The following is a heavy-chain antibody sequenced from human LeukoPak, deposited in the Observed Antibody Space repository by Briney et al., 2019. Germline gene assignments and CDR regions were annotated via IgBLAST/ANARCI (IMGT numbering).Heavy chain of an antibody. CDR3: ARVGGYCSSTSCYLGY. J-gene: IGHJ4*02. D-gene: IGHD2-2*03. CDR1: GFIFSNYA. Sequence: GGSLRLSCAASGFIFSNYAMNWVRQAPGKGLEWVSVISGSGGSTYDADSVKGRFTISRDNSKNTLYLQMNSLRAEDTAVYNCARVGGYCSSTSCYLGYWGQGTLVTVSS. CDR2: ISGSGGST. V-gene: IGHV3-23*01.